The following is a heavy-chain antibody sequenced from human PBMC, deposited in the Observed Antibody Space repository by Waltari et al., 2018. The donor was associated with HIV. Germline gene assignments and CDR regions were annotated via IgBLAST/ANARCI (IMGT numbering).Heavy chain of an antibody. CDR2: ITSKAYGGTA. D-gene: IGHD1-26*01. CDR3: SRPSGPLHSYGMDV. V-gene: IGHV3-49*05. CDR1: GFTFGDSG. Sequence: EVHLMESGGGLVKPGRSLRPSCRGPGFTFGDSGLRWFRQGPGKGLEWVGFITSKAYGGTAEYAASVTGRFTISREDSKSTAYMQMNRLESEDTGVYFCSRPSGPLHSYGMDVWGQGTTVIVSS. J-gene: IGHJ6*02.